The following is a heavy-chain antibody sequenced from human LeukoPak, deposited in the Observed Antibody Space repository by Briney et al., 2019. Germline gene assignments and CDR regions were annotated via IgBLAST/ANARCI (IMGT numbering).Heavy chain of an antibody. J-gene: IGHJ5*02. CDR3: ARDSSIAARDSYNWFDP. D-gene: IGHD6-6*01. Sequence: GSSVTVSCKASGGTFSSYTISWVRQAPGQGLEWMGRIIPILGIANYAQKFQGRVTITADKSTSTAYMELSSLRSEDTAVYYCARDSSIAARDSYNWFDPWGQGTLVTVSS. CDR2: IIPILGIA. CDR1: GGTFSSYT. V-gene: IGHV1-69*04.